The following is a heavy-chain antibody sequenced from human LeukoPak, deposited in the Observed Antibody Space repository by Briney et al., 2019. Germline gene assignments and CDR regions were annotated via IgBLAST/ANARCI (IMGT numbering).Heavy chain of an antibody. Sequence: GGSLRLSCAASGFTFSNYAMNWVRRAPGKGLEWVSAISGSGSNTFYADSVEGRFTISRDNSKNTLYLQMNTLRVEDTAVYYCAKDAGDQVFDYWGQGTLVTVSS. D-gene: IGHD3-10*01. CDR3: AKDAGDQVFDY. CDR2: ISGSGSNT. J-gene: IGHJ4*02. CDR1: GFTFSNYA. V-gene: IGHV3-23*01.